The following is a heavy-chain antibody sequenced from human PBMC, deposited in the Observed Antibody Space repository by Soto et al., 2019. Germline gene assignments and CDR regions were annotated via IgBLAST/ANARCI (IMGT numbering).Heavy chain of an antibody. D-gene: IGHD5-18*01. V-gene: IGHV3-66*01. Sequence: PGGSLRLCCAASGFTFSGYAMSGVRQAPGKGLEWVSIIYGGGATYYTDSVKGRFTISRDSSKNTLYLQMNSLRAEDTAVYYCAREYSSGYYYFYAMDVWGQGTTVTVSS. CDR1: GFTFSGYA. CDR3: AREYSSGYYYFYAMDV. J-gene: IGHJ6*02. CDR2: IYGGGAT.